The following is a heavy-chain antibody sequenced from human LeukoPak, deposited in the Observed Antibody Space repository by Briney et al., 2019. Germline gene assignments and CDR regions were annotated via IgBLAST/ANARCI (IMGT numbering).Heavy chain of an antibody. CDR3: ARDPPYSSGWYPFDY. Sequence: GGSLRLSCAASGFTFSGYAMSWVRQAPGRGLEWVSVIYSSGSTYYADSVQGRFTISRDNSKNTLYLQMNSLRADDTALYYCARDPPYSSGWYPFDYWGQGTLVTVSS. J-gene: IGHJ4*02. CDR2: IYSSGST. V-gene: IGHV3-53*01. D-gene: IGHD6-19*01. CDR1: GFTFSGYA.